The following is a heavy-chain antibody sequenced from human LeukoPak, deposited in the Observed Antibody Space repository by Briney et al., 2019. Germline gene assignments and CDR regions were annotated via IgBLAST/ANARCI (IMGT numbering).Heavy chain of an antibody. Sequence: PSETLSLTCTVSGASISSSFWTWIRQSPGKGLEWLAYIYYTGSTNLNPSLKSRLTISVDTSKNQFSLKLSSVTAADTAVYYCARGPPKYYDFWSGYYRSWFDPWGQGTLVTVSS. CDR1: GASISSSF. V-gene: IGHV4-59*12. CDR2: IYYTGST. CDR3: ARGPPKYYDFWSGYYRSWFDP. D-gene: IGHD3-3*01. J-gene: IGHJ5*02.